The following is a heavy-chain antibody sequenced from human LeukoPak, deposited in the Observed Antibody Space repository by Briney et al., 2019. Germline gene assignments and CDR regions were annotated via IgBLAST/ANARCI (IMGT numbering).Heavy chain of an antibody. Sequence: SETLSLTCTVSGGSISSGDYYWSWIRQPPGKGLEWIVYIYYGGSTYYNPSLKSRVTISVDTSKNQFSLKLSSVTAADTAVYYCASIYCSSTSCYGFDYWGQGTLVTVSS. CDR2: IYYGGST. CDR3: ASIYCSSTSCYGFDY. D-gene: IGHD2-2*01. V-gene: IGHV4-30-4*01. J-gene: IGHJ4*02. CDR1: GGSISSGDYY.